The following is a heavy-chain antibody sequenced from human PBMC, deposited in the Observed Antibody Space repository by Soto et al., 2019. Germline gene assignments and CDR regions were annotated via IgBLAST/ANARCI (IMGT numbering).Heavy chain of an antibody. D-gene: IGHD5-12*01. V-gene: IGHV3-7*01. CDR3: ARDPIRRDGYVFDS. CDR2: VKLDGSER. J-gene: IGHJ5*01. CDR1: GFTFSNYW. Sequence: LRLSCEAYGFTFSNYWMGWVRQAPGKGLEWVANVKLDGSERYYVDSVKGRFTISRDNAKNSVYLQMNSLRAEDSAIYYCARDPIRRDGYVFDSWGQGALVTVST.